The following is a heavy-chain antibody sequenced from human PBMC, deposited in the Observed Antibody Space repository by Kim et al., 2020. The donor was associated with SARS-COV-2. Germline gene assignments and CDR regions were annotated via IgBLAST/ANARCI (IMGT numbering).Heavy chain of an antibody. CDR3: ATTTGTTDYYYYYGMDV. Sequence: SVKVSCKASGGTFSSYAISWVRQAPGQGLEWMGGIIPIFGTANYAQKFQGRVTINADESTSTAYMELSSLRSEDTAVYYCATTTGTTDYYYYYGMDVWGQGTMVTVSS. D-gene: IGHD1-1*01. CDR2: IIPIFGTA. J-gene: IGHJ6*01. V-gene: IGHV1-69*13. CDR1: GGTFSSYA.